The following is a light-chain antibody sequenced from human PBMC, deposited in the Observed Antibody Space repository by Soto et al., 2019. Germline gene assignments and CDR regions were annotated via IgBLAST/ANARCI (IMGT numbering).Light chain of an antibody. CDR3: QQYNNWPPAIT. CDR1: QSVSSSY. J-gene: IGKJ5*01. Sequence: EIVLTQSPGTLSLSPGERATLSCRASQSVSSSYLAWYQQKPGQAPRLLIYDASDRATGIPARFSGSGSGTEFTLTISSLQSEDFAVYYCQQYNNWPPAITFGQGTRLEIK. V-gene: IGKV3-15*01. CDR2: DAS.